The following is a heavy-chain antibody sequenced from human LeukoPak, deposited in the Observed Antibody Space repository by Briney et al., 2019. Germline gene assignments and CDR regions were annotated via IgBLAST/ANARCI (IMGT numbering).Heavy chain of an antibody. CDR2: INPDSGGT. D-gene: IGHD2-2*01. V-gene: IGHV1-2*02. CDR1: GYTFTGYY. CDR3: ARGRGIVVVPAATYYFDY. J-gene: IGHJ4*02. Sequence: ASVKVSCKASGYTFTGYYMHWVRQAPGQGFEWMGWINPDSGGTNYAQKFQARVTMTRDTSITTAYMELSRLRSDDTAVYYCARGRGIVVVPAATYYFDYWGQGTLVTVSS.